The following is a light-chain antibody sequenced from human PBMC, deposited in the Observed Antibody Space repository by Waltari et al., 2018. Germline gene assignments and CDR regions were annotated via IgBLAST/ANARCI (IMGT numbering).Light chain of an antibody. CDR1: QSISSW. Sequence: DIQMTQSPSTLSASVGERVTITCRASQSISSWLAWYQQKPGKAPKLLIYKASTLESGVPSRFSGSGSGTEFTLTISSLQPDDFVTYYCQQYTSYSPYTFGQGTKLEIK. J-gene: IGKJ2*01. CDR2: KAS. V-gene: IGKV1-5*03. CDR3: QQYTSYSPYT.